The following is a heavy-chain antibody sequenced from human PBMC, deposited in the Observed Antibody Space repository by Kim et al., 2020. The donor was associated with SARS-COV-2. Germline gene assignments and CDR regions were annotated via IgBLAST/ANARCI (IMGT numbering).Heavy chain of an antibody. CDR1: GGTFSSYA. CDR2: IIPILGIA. V-gene: IGHV1-69*04. D-gene: IGHD4-17*01. J-gene: IGHJ5*02. Sequence: SVKVSCKASGGTFSSYAISWVRQAPGQGLEWMGRIIPILGIANYAQKFQGRVTITADKSTSTAYMELSSLRSEDTAVYYCARFGTVTHPGWFDPWGQGTLVTVSS. CDR3: ARFGTVTHPGWFDP.